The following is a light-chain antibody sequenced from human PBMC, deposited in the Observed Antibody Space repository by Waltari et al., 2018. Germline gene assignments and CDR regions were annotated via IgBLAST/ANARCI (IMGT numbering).Light chain of an antibody. Sequence: QSVLTQPPSASGTPGQRVTISCSGSSSNIGGNPVNWYQQLPGTAPKLLIYNNDQRLRGTAPKPLSYNNDQRASGVPDRFSGSKSGTSASLAISGLQSEDAADYYCAAWDDSRNGPVFGGGTKLPVL. J-gene: IGLJ3*02. CDR2: NND. V-gene: IGLV1-44*01. CDR1: SSNIGGNP. CDR3: AAWDDSRNGPV.